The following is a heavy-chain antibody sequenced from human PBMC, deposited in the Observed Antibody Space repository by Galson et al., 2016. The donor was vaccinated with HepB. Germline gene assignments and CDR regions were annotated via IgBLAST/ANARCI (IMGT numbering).Heavy chain of an antibody. CDR3: AKDRGDDLWGTYRYTLDAFDV. D-gene: IGHD3-16*02. CDR1: GFTFNTYN. J-gene: IGHJ3*01. Sequence: SLRLSCAASGFTFNTYNMNWVRQTPGTGLEFVSSITSRRSYIYYTDSVKGRLPISRDNAKHSLYLQLNSLRAEDTAIYYCAKDRGDDLWGTYRYTLDAFDVWGQGARVAVSS. CDR2: ITSRRSYI. V-gene: IGHV3-21*01.